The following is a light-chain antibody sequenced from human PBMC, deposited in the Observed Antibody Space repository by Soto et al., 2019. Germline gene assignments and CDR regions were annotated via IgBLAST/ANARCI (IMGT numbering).Light chain of an antibody. CDR1: QSVSSY. J-gene: IGKJ4*01. V-gene: IGKV3-11*01. CDR2: DAS. CDR3: QQDNNWPLT. Sequence: EIVLTQSPATLSLSPGERATLSCRASQSVSSYLAWYQQKPGQAPRLLIYDASNRATGIPARFSGSGSGTDFTLTISSREPEDYAVYYCQQDNNWPLTFGGGTKVDVK.